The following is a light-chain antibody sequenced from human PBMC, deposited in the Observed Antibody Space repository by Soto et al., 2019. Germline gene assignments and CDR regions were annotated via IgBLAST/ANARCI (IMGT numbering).Light chain of an antibody. CDR1: QGIGND. CDR2: AAS. Sequence: AIQMTQSPPSLSASVGDRVTITCRASQGIGNDLGWYQQKPGKAPKLLIYAASTLQSGVSSRFSGSGSGTDFTLTISSLQPEDFATYDGLQDYLYPFTFGTGTKVDIK. V-gene: IGKV1-6*01. J-gene: IGKJ3*01. CDR3: LQDYLYPFT.